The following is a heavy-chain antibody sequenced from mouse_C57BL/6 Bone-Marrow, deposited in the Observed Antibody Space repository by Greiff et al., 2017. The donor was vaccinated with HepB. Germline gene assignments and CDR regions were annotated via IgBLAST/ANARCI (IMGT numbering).Heavy chain of an antibody. J-gene: IGHJ2*01. CDR2: ISSGSSTI. D-gene: IGHD1-1*01. CDR1: GFTFSDYG. Sequence: EVQVVESGGGLVKPGGSLKLSCAASGFTFSDYGMHWVRQAPEKGLEWVAYISSGSSTIYYADTVKGRFTISRDNAKNTLFLQMTSLRSEDTAMYYCARGGHYYGSSYDFDYWGQGTTLTVSS. CDR3: ARGGHYYGSSYDFDY. V-gene: IGHV5-17*01.